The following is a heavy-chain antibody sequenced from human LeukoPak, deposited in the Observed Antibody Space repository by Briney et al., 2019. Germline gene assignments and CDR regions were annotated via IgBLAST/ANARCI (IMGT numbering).Heavy chain of an antibody. D-gene: IGHD1-7*01. J-gene: IGHJ4*02. V-gene: IGHV4-4*07. CDR1: GGSIHSYY. CDR3: AGVNYLAPFDY. CDR2: IYSSGST. Sequence: SETLSLTCSVSGGSIHSYYWSWIRQSAGKGLEWIGRIYSSGSTNYNPSLESRVTMSVDTSKNQFYLKLTSVTAADTAVYYCAGVNYLAPFDYWGQGTQVTVSS.